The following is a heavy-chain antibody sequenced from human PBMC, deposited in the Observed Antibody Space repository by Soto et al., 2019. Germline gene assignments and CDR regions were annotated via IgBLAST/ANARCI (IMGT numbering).Heavy chain of an antibody. J-gene: IGHJ4*02. CDR2: SYSTGGT. CDR1: GFTLDRYA. Sequence: WGSTRLSCAASGFTLDRYAMRWVSKAPGKGLEWVAESYSTGGTEYADSVKGRFTSFRDNSNSTLFLQMNNLGVGDSALYFCARDGVPDGIWTFGSWGQGTLVTVSS. CDR3: ARDGVPDGIWTFGS. V-gene: IGHV3-66*01. D-gene: IGHD2-15*01.